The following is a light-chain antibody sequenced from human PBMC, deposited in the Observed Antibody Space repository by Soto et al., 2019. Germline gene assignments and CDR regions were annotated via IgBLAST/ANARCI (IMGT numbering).Light chain of an antibody. V-gene: IGKV4-1*01. J-gene: IGKJ1*01. CDR1: QSLLDSSNNKDY. Sequence: DIVMTQSPDSLAVSLGARATLNCKSNQSLLDSSNNKDYLTWYQQKPGQPPKLIIYWASTREFGVPDRFSGSGSGTDFTLTISSLQAEDVAVYYCQQYYSTPRTFGHGTKVEIK. CDR3: QQYYSTPRT. CDR2: WAS.